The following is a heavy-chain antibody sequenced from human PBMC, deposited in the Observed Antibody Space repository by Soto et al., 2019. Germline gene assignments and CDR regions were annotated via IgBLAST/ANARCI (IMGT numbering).Heavy chain of an antibody. Sequence: EVQLLEYGGGLEQPGGSLRLSCAASGLTFSRHAMAWVRQAPGKGLEWLSSISESSSNTYYADSVKGRFTISKDNSKNMLYLQMNSLRDEDTAVYYCAKKPNGFDSWGQGTLVTVSS. CDR3: AKKPNGFDS. CDR2: ISESSSNT. V-gene: IGHV3-23*01. J-gene: IGHJ5*01. CDR1: GLTFSRHA.